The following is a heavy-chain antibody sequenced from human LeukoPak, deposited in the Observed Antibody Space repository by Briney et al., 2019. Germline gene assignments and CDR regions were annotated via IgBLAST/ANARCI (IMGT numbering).Heavy chain of an antibody. V-gene: IGHV4-30-4*01. CDR1: GGSISRGDYY. D-gene: IGHD3-16*02. Sequence: SQTLSLTCTVSGGSISRGDYYWSWIRQPPGKGLQWIGYIYYSGSIYYNPSLKSRVTISADTSKNHFSLKLSSVTAADTDVYYCARGGRGLRLGELSHFDYWGQGTLVTVSS. CDR2: IYYSGSI. CDR3: ARGGRGLRLGELSHFDY. J-gene: IGHJ4*02.